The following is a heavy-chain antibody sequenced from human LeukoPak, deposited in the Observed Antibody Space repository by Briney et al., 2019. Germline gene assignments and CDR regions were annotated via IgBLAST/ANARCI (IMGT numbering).Heavy chain of an antibody. CDR3: GVDGGY. J-gene: IGHJ4*02. V-gene: IGHV3-21*05. Sequence: GGSLRLSCAASGFTFSSYNMNWVREAPEKGLKWVSYISASTTLKYYADTVKGHVTIYRDNAENSLYLQMNSLRAEDTAVYYCGVDGGYWGQGTLVTVSS. CDR1: GFTFSSYN. CDR2: ISASTTLK. D-gene: IGHD2-15*01.